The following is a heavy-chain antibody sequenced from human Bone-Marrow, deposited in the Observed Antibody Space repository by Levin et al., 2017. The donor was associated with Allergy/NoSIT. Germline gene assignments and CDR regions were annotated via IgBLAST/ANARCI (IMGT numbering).Heavy chain of an antibody. J-gene: IGHJ3*02. CDR3: ARHRTYYDVLNGYYDAFDI. CDR2: MNPGDSEI. Sequence: PGGSLRLSCKGSGYSFSNYWIGWVRQRPGEGLEWMGIMNPGDSEIRQRPSFQDQVTISVDKSINTAYLQWSSLKASDTAMYYCARHRTYYDVLNGYYDAFDIWGQGTMVTVSP. D-gene: IGHD3-9*01. CDR1: GYSFSNYW. V-gene: IGHV5-51*01.